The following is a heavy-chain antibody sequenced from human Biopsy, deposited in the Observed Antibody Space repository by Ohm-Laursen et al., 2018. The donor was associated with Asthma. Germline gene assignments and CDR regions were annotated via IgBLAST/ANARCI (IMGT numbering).Heavy chain of an antibody. D-gene: IGHD2-15*01. J-gene: IGHJ5*02. CDR3: ARLADCSGGACYSYGWFDP. CDR1: GGSIRSHD. CDR2: VSHTGST. V-gene: IGHV4-59*07. Sequence: SDTLSLTRTVSGGSIRSHDWTWIRLPPGKGLEYIGDVSHTGSTNYNPSLKSRVTMSLDTSKSQFSLRLTSVTPADTAVYYCARLADCSGGACYSYGWFDPWGQGTRVTVSS.